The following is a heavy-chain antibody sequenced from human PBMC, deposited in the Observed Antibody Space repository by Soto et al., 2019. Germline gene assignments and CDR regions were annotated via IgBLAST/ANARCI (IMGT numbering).Heavy chain of an antibody. D-gene: IGHD5-18*01. V-gene: IGHV1-69*13. J-gene: IGHJ3*02. CDR3: ARGYSYGYDDAFDI. Sequence: SVKVSCKASGGTFSSYAISWVRQAPVQGLEWMGGIIPIFGTANYAQKFQGRDKITADESTSTAYMVLSSLRSEDTAEYYCARGYSYGYDDAFDIWGQGTMVT. CDR2: IIPIFGTA. CDR1: GGTFSSYA.